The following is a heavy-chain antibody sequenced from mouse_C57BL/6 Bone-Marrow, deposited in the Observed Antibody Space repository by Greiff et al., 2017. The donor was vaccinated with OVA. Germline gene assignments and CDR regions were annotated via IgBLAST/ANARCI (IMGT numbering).Heavy chain of an antibody. J-gene: IGHJ4*01. CDR2: ISSGSSTI. CDR3: ARKIYSYAMDY. CDR1: GFTFSDYG. V-gene: IGHV5-17*01. D-gene: IGHD2-1*01. Sequence: EVMLVESGGGLVKPGGSLKLSCAASGFTFSDYGMHWVRQAPEKGLEWVAYISSGSSTIYYADTVKGRFTISRDNAKNTLFLQMTSLRSEDTAMYYCARKIYSYAMDYWGQGTSVTVSS.